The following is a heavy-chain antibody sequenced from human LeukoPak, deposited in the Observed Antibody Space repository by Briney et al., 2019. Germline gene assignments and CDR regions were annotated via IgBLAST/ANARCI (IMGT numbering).Heavy chain of an antibody. CDR3: ARGTEAGAQYYYDSSGYPQDAFDI. CDR2: IIPIFGTA. V-gene: IGHV1-69*05. CDR1: GGTFISYA. D-gene: IGHD3-22*01. J-gene: IGHJ3*02. Sequence: SVKVSCKASGGTFISYAISWVRQAPGQGLEWMGGIIPIFGTANYAQKFQGRVAITTDESTSTAYMELSSLRSEDTAVYYCARGTEAGAQYYYDSSGYPQDAFDIWGQGTMVTVSS.